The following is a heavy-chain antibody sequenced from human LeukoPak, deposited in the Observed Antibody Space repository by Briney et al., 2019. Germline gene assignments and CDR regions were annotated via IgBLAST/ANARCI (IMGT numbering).Heavy chain of an antibody. J-gene: IGHJ4*02. V-gene: IGHV3-49*04. D-gene: IGHD2-21*02. Sequence: GRSLRLSCTGSGFTFGDYGMSWVRQAPGKGLEWVGFIRSKAYGGTTEYAASVKGRFTISRDDSKSIAYLQMNSLKTEDTAVYYCSNSYCGGDCYSGGYFDYWGQGTLVTVSS. CDR2: IRSKAYGGTT. CDR1: GFTFGDYG. CDR3: SNSYCGGDCYSGGYFDY.